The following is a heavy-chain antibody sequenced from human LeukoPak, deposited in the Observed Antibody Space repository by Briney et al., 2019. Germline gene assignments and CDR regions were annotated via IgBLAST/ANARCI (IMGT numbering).Heavy chain of an antibody. D-gene: IGHD2-8*01. CDR2: IYISGGT. CDR3: ARFGLKWALDY. CDR1: GFTVNSNS. V-gene: IGHV3-53*01. J-gene: IGHJ4*02. Sequence: PGGSLRLSCAASGFTVNSNSMSWVRQAPGEAPEWVSVIYISGGTSYADSLKGRFTISRDNSKNTLYLQMNSLRAEDTAVYYCARFGLKWALDYWGQGTLVTVSS.